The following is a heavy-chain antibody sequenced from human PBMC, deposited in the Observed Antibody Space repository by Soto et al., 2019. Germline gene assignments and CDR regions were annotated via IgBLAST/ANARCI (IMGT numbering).Heavy chain of an antibody. CDR3: AKGKNYYGSGSSKTEYYFDY. D-gene: IGHD3-10*01. CDR1: GFTFSSYA. CDR2: ISGSGGST. V-gene: IGHV3-23*01. Sequence: GGSLRLSCAASGFTFSSYAMSWVRQAPGRGLEWVSAISGSGGSTYYADSVKGRFTISRDNSKNTLYLQMNSLRAEDTAVYYCAKGKNYYGSGSSKTEYYFDYWGQGTLVTVSS. J-gene: IGHJ4*02.